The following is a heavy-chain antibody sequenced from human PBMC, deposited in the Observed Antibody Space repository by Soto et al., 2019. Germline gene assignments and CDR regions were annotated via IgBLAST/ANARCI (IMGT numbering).Heavy chain of an antibody. J-gene: IGHJ4*02. D-gene: IGHD2-8*01. Sequence: EVQLLESGGGLVQPGGSLRLSCVASVFTFMSNAMSWVRQAPGKGLEWVSAISGDGADTYYADSVRGRFTISRDNSKNTLSLQMNSLRDADTALYYCVKDFRYADWGQGTRVTVSS. CDR1: VFTFMSNA. V-gene: IGHV3-23*01. CDR2: ISGDGADT. CDR3: VKDFRYAD.